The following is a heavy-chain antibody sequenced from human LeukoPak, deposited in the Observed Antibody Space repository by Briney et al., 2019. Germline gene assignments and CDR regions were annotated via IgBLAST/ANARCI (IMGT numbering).Heavy chain of an antibody. Sequence: SETLSLTCAVSDGSISSGGYSWSWIRQPPGKGLEWIGYIYHSGSTYYNPSLKSRVTISVDRSKNQFSLKLSSVTAADTAVYYCARAAGSLYYYYGMDVWGKGTTVTVSS. V-gene: IGHV4-30-2*01. CDR3: ARAAGSLYYYYGMDV. CDR1: DGSISSGGYS. J-gene: IGHJ6*04. CDR2: IYHSGST.